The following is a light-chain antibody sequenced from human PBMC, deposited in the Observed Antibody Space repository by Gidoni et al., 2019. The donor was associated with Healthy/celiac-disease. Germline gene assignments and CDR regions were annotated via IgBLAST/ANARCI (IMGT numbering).Light chain of an antibody. J-gene: IGKJ2*01. V-gene: IGKV1-12*01. CDR1: QGISSW. CDR3: QHANSFPHT. CDR2: SAS. Sequence: DIQMTQSPSSVSASVGDRVTITCRASQGISSWLACYQQKPGKDPKLLIYSASSLQSWVPSRFRGSGSGTDFTLTISRLQPEDFSSYYCQHANSFPHTFGQGTKLEIK.